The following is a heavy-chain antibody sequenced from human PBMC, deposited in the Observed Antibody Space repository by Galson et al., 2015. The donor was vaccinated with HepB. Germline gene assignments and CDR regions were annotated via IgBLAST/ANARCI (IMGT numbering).Heavy chain of an antibody. CDR2: INNDGNSI. D-gene: IGHD3-22*01. CDR3: AREPYLTMMGVNTDAFDI. J-gene: IGHJ3*02. CDR1: GFTFSTYW. Sequence: SLRLSCAASGFTFSTYWMHWVRQAPGRGLVWVSRINNDGNSISYADSVQGRFAISRDNAKNTLFLQMKSLRAEDTAVYYCAREPYLTMMGVNTDAFDIWGQGTVVTVSS. V-gene: IGHV3-74*01.